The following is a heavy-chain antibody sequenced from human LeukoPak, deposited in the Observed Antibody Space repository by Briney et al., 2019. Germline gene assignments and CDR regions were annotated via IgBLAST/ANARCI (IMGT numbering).Heavy chain of an antibody. J-gene: IGHJ4*02. CDR2: IKQDGSEK. CDR3: ARGVWPYYDSSGYEY. D-gene: IGHD3-22*01. Sequence: GGSLRLSCAASGFTFSSYWMSWVRQAPGKGLEWVANIKQDGSEKYYEDSVKGRFTISRDNAKNSLYLQMNSLRAEDTAVYYCARGVWPYYDSSGYEYWGQGTLVTVSS. CDR1: GFTFSSYW. V-gene: IGHV3-7*01.